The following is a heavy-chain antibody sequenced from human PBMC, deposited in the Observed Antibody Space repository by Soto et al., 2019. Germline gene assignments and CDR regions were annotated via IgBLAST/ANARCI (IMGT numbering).Heavy chain of an antibody. Sequence: QITLKESGPTPVKPTQTLTLTCSFSGFSLNTDGEGVGWVRQPPGEALEWLALIYWDDDERYSPSLKTRLTITKDPSKNQVVLIMTNMDPVDTATSYCAHSRNLITEDAQVGDFDYWGQGTLVTVSS. D-gene: IGHD3-10*01. CDR2: IYWDDDE. J-gene: IGHJ4*02. V-gene: IGHV2-5*02. CDR3: AHSRNLITEDAQVGDFDY. CDR1: GFSLNTDGEG.